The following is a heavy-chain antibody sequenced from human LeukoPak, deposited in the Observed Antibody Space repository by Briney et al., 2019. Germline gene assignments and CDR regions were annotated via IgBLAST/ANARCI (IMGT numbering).Heavy chain of an antibody. CDR2: ITPFNGNT. Sequence: GSSVKVSCKASGYTFTYRCLHWVRQAPGQALEWMGWITPFNGNTNYAQKFQDRVTITRDRSMSTAYMELSSLRSEDTAMYCCANSYYYDSSGPNDAFDIWGQGTMVTVSS. CDR3: ANSYYYDSSGPNDAFDI. J-gene: IGHJ3*02. CDR1: GYTFTYRC. V-gene: IGHV1-45*02. D-gene: IGHD3-22*01.